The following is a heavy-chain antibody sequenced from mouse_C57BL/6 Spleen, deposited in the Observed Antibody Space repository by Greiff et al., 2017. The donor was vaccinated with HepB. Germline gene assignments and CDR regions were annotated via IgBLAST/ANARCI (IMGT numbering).Heavy chain of an antibody. CDR1: GFNIKDYY. Sequence: EVKLEESGAELVRPGASVKLSCTASGFNIKDYYMHWVKQRPEQGLEWIGRIDPEDGDTEYAPKFQGKATMTADTSSNTAYLQLSSLTSEDTAVYYCTTPPYGSSYWYFDVWGTGTTVTVSS. CDR3: TTPPYGSSYWYFDV. J-gene: IGHJ1*03. CDR2: IDPEDGDT. V-gene: IGHV14-1*01. D-gene: IGHD1-1*01.